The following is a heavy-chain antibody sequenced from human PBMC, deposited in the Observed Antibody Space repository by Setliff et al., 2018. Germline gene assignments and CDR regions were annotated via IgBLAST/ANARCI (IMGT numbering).Heavy chain of an antibody. Sequence: SETLSLTCTVSGGSISSSYWSWIRQPPGKGLEWIGYIYSSGSTNYNPSLKSRVTISVDTSKNQFSLKLSSVTAADTAVYYCARAAKYDSSSYYGLWLDPWGQGTLVTVPQ. J-gene: IGHJ5*02. CDR1: GGSISSSY. CDR3: ARAAKYDSSSYYGLWLDP. CDR2: IYSSGST. V-gene: IGHV4-59*01. D-gene: IGHD3-22*01.